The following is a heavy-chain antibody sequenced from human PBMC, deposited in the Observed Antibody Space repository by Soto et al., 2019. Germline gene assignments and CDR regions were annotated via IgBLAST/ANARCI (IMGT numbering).Heavy chain of an antibody. CDR2: LTWNGEVI. D-gene: IGHD3-22*01. Sequence: EVQLAESGGALVQPGSPLSLSCVASGFTFDDYAINWVRQTPGKGLEWVSGLTWNGEVIGYADSVKGRFTISRDNAKNSLYLEMNSLRPEDTALYYCVKDSESSGYLTHLDYWGQGTLVTVSS. CDR1: GFTFDDYA. CDR3: VKDSESSGYLTHLDY. V-gene: IGHV3-9*01. J-gene: IGHJ4*02.